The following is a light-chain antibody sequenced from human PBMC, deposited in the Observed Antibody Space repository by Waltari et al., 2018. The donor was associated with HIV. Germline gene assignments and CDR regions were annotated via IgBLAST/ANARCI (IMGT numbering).Light chain of an antibody. CDR3: ATWNDSLSGYV. V-gene: IGLV1-47*01. J-gene: IGLJ1*01. CDR1: SPNSGRNY. Sequence: QSVLTQPPSASGTPGQRVTLSSSGSSPNSGRNYVYCYHTLPGTAPKRLSYRNNQRPSGVPDRFSGSKSGTSASLAISGLRSEDEADYYCATWNDSLSGYVFGTGTKVTV. CDR2: RNN.